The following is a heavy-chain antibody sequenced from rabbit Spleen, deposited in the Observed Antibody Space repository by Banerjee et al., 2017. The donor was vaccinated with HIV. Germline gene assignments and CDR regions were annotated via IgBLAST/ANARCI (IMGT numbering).Heavy chain of an antibody. Sequence: QEQLEESGGDLVQPEGSLTLTCTASGFSFSSEYWICWVRQAPGKGLEWIACIDAGSNSNTYYATWAKGRFTISKTSSTTVTLQTTSLTAADSATYFCAREDSGTVGVVFYLWGPGTLVTVS. CDR1: GFSFSSEYW. D-gene: IGHD4-1*01. CDR2: IDAGSNSNT. CDR3: AREDSGTVGVVFYL. J-gene: IGHJ4*01. V-gene: IGHV1S45*01.